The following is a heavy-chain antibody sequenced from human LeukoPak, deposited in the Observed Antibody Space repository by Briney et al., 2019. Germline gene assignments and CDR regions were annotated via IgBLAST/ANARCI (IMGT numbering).Heavy chain of an antibody. CDR1: GYTFTSYD. D-gene: IGHD1-14*01. J-gene: IGHJ4*02. CDR3: ARGRYSAPREHHPENDY. Sequence: ASVKVSCKASGYTFTSYDINWVRQATGQGLEWMGWMNPNSGNTGYAQKFQGRVTITRNTSIRTAYMELSSLRSEDTAVYYCARGRYSAPREHHPENDYWGQGTLVTVSS. CDR2: MNPNSGNT. V-gene: IGHV1-8*03.